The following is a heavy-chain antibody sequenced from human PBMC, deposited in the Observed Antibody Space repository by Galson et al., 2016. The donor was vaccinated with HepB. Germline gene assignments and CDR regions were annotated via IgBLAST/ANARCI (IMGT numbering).Heavy chain of an antibody. D-gene: IGHD2-2*01. CDR1: GFTFSSYW. CDR2: INYDGSGT. CDR3: ARVWCGSPGWQGRYWFDP. V-gene: IGHV3-7*01. J-gene: IGHJ5*02. Sequence: SLRLSCAASGFTFSSYWMHWVRQAPGMGLEWVANINYDGSGTIYADSVKGRFIISRDNAENPLYLQMNSLRAEDTAVYFFARVWCGSPGWQGRYWFDPWGQGTLVTVSS.